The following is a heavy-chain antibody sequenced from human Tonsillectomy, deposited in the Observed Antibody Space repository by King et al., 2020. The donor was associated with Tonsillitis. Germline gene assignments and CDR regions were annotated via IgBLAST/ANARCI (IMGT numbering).Heavy chain of an antibody. CDR3: ARESFYGSGSYRQFYYYYGMDV. CDR1: GYSISSGYY. J-gene: IGHJ6*02. D-gene: IGHD3-10*01. Sequence: MQLQESGPGLVKPSETLSLTCAVSGYSISSGYYWGWIRQPPGKGLEWIGSIYHSGSTYYNPSLKSRVTISVDTSKNQFSLKLSSVTAADTAVYYCARESFYGSGSYRQFYYYYGMDVWGQGTTGTVSS. V-gene: IGHV4-38-2*02. CDR2: IYHSGST.